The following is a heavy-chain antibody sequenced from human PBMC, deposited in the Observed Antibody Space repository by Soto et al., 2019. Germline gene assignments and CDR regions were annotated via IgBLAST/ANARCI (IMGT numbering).Heavy chain of an antibody. D-gene: IGHD3-10*01. Sequence: QVQLVQSGGGVVQPGRSLRLSCEASGFTFSNYGMHWVRQAPGKGLEWVSVISYDEKDKFYVDSVQGRFTISRDSSRNTLYLQLTSLRTEDTGVYSCAKDRGPRVRGFDYWGQGTLVTVSS. CDR2: ISYDEKDK. CDR3: AKDRGPRVRGFDY. CDR1: GFTFSNYG. J-gene: IGHJ4*02. V-gene: IGHV3-30*18.